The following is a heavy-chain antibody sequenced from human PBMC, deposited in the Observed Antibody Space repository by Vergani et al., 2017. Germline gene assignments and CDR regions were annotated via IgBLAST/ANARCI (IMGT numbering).Heavy chain of an antibody. V-gene: IGHV4-39*07. J-gene: IGHJ4*02. CDR1: GGSISSSSYY. D-gene: IGHD3-22*01. CDR2: INHSGST. Sequence: QLQLQESGPGLVKPSETLSLTCTVSGGSISSSSYYWGWIRQPPGKGLEWIGEINHSGSTNYNPSLKSRVTISVDTSKNQFSLKLSSVTAADTAVYYCARGDYYDSSGYLLWGQGTLVTVSS. CDR3: ARGDYYDSSGYLL.